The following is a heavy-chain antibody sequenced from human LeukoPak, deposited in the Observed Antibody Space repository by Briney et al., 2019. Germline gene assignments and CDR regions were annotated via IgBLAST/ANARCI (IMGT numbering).Heavy chain of an antibody. CDR2: IYYSGST. J-gene: IGHJ1*01. CDR3: ARPSGPGSYFYSFFQH. CDR1: GGSISSYY. Sequence: SETLSLTCTVSGGSISSYYWGWVRQPPGKGLEWIGNIYYSGSTYYNPSLKSRVTISVDTSKNQFSMKLTSVTAADTAVYYCARPSGPGSYFYSFFQHWGQGTLVTVSS. D-gene: IGHD3-10*01. V-gene: IGHV4-39*01.